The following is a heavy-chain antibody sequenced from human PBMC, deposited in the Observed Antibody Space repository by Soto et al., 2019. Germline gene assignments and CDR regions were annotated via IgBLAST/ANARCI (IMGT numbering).Heavy chain of an antibody. CDR2: IGTAGDT. Sequence: PGGSLRLSCAASGFTFSSYDMHWVRQATGKGLEWVSAIGTAGDTYYPGSVKGRFTISRENAKNSLYLQMNSLRAEDTAVYYCARGSRLWFGELPYYYYYGMDVWGQGTTVTVSS. V-gene: IGHV3-13*01. J-gene: IGHJ6*02. CDR1: GFTFSSYD. CDR3: ARGSRLWFGELPYYYYYGMDV. D-gene: IGHD3-10*01.